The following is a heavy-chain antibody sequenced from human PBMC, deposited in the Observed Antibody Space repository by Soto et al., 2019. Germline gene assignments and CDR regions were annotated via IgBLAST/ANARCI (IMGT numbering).Heavy chain of an antibody. Sequence: QVQLVQSGPEVGKPGASVKVSCKASGYTFTGYYLHWVRQAPGQGLEWMGYINPDSGRTRYAQKFQGTVTMTRDTSITTAYLELSSLKYDDSAIFYGALSFSQTNIDVW. CDR1: GYTFTGYY. V-gene: IGHV1-2*02. CDR3: ALSFSQTNIDV. CDR2: INPDSGRT. J-gene: IGHJ6*01.